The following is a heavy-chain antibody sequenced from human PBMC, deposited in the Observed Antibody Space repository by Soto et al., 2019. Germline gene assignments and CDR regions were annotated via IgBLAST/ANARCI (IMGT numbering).Heavy chain of an antibody. D-gene: IGHD4-17*01. J-gene: IGHJ6*02. CDR2: ISGDGIST. V-gene: IGHV3-23*01. CDR1: GFTFSSFA. Sequence: EVQLLESGGGLEQPGGSLRLSCAVSGFTFSSFAMTWVRQAPGKGLEWVSGISGDGISTYYTDSVKGRFTISRDNSKQKLHLQMHSLRVADTAVYFCAREVWRRVTTDAGVHYYSYGMDVWGQGTTVTVSS. CDR3: AREVWRRVTTDAGVHYYSYGMDV.